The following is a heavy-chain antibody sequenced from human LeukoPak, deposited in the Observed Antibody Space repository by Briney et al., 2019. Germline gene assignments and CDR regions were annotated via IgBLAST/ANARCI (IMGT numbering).Heavy chain of an antibody. V-gene: IGHV3-30*04. CDR2: ISYDGSNK. J-gene: IGHJ6*04. CDR1: GFTFSSYA. CDR3: ARDLCVVVVAAPVCLSGMDV. D-gene: IGHD2-15*01. Sequence: GRSLRLSCAASGFTFSSYAMHWVRQAPGKGLEWVAVISYDGSNKYYADSVKGRFTISRDNSKNTLYLQMNSLRAEDTAAYYCARDLCVVVVAAPVCLSGMDVWGKGTTVTVSS.